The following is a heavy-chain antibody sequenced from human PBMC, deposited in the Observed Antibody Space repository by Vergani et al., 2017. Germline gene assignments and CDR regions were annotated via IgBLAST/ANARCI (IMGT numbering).Heavy chain of an antibody. D-gene: IGHD2-2*01. J-gene: IGHJ6*03. CDR1: GGSFSGYY. CDR2: INHSGST. V-gene: IGHV4-34*01. Sequence: QVQLQQWGAGLLKPSETLSLTCAVYGGSFSGYYWSWIRQPPGKGLEWIGEINHSGSTNYNPSLKSRVTISVDTSKNQFSLKLSSVTAADTTVYYCARGIGYQLLYSYYCYIDVWGKGTTVTVSS. CDR3: ARGIGYQLLYSYYCYIDV.